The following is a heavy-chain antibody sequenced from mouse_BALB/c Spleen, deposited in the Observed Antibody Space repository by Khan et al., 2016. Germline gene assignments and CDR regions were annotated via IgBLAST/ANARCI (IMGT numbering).Heavy chain of an antibody. Sequence: QIQLVQSGPELKKPGETVKISCKASGYTFTNYGMNWVKQAPGKGLKWMGWINTYTGEPTYADDFKGRFAFSLETSASTAYLQINNLKNEDTATYFCARTYYYGSSYRYFDVWGAGTTVTVSS. J-gene: IGHJ1*01. CDR1: GYTFTNYG. CDR3: ARTYYYGSSYRYFDV. V-gene: IGHV9-3-1*01. D-gene: IGHD1-1*01. CDR2: INTYTGEP.